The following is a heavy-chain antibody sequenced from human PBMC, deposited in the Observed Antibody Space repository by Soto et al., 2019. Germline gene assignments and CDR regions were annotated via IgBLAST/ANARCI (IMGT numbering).Heavy chain of an antibody. D-gene: IGHD7-27*01. CDR2: INAGYGNT. J-gene: IGHJ4*02. V-gene: IGHV1-3*01. Sequence: AASVKVSCKASGGTFSSYAISWVRQAPGQRLEWMGWINAGYGNTKSSQKSQDRVTISRDTSASTAYMELTSLRSEDTAVYYCARDTGDGTFDFWGQGTLVTVSS. CDR3: ARDTGDGTFDF. CDR1: GGTFSSYA.